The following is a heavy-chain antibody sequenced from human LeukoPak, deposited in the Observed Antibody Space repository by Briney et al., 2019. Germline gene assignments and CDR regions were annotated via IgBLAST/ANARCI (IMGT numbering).Heavy chain of an antibody. D-gene: IGHD2-2*01. CDR1: VYSFTSYW. Sequence: HGEFLKTSCKGSVYSFTSYWIGWVRQMPGKGVGGVVIIYPGDSDTRYSPSFQGQVTISTDKSISTAYLQWSSLKASDTAMYYCARLAVVPAARGAFDIWGQGTMVTVSS. J-gene: IGHJ3*02. CDR3: ARLAVVPAARGAFDI. CDR2: IYPGDSDT. V-gene: IGHV5-51*01.